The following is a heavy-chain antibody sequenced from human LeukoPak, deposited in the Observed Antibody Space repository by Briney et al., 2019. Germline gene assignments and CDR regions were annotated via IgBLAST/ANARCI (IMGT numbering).Heavy chain of an antibody. V-gene: IGHV3-48*04. J-gene: IGHJ4*02. Sequence: GGSLRLSCAASGFTFSSYSMNWVRQAPGKGLEWVSYISSSSSTIYYADSVKGRFTISRDNAKNSLYLQMNGLRAEDMALYYCAKGSTSSSSTPTYFDYWGQGTLVTVSS. CDR1: GFTFSSYS. CDR2: ISSSSSTI. D-gene: IGHD6-6*01. CDR3: AKGSTSSSSTPTYFDY.